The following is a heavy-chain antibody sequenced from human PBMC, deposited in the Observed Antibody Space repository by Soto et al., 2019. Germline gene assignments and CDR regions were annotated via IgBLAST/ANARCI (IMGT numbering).Heavy chain of an antibody. J-gene: IGHJ4*03. CDR3: AKLCSGGSCYLGF. CDR1: GLTFSSYA. CDR2: ISGSGGST. D-gene: IGHD2-15*01. Sequence: PGGSLRLSCAASGLTFSSYAMSWVRQAPGKGLEWVSAISGSGGSTYYADSVKGRFTTSRDNSKNTLYLQMNSLRAEDTAVYYCAKLCSGGSCYLGFWGQGTLVTVSS. V-gene: IGHV3-23*01.